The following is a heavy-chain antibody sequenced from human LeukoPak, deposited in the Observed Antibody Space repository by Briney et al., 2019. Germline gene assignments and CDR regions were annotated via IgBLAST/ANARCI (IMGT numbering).Heavy chain of an antibody. J-gene: IGHJ2*01. CDR1: GGSVSSGSYY. D-gene: IGHD3-22*01. V-gene: IGHV4-61*01. Sequence: SETLSLTCTVSGGSVSSGSYYWSWIRQPPGKGLEWIGYIFYSGSTHYNPSLKSRVTISVDTSKNQFSLKLSSVTAADTAVYFCARGFYDNSGYYRYWYFDLWGRGTLVTVSS. CDR3: ARGFYDNSGYYRYWYFDL. CDR2: IFYSGST.